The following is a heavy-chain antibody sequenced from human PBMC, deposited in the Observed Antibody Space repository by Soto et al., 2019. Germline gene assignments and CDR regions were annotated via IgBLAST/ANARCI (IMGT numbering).Heavy chain of an antibody. V-gene: IGHV3-23*01. CDR1: GFSFSIYA. D-gene: IGHD6-13*01. CDR3: AKDRERDAWYEDY. Sequence: PVGSLRLSCVASGFSFSIYAMSWVRQAPGKGLEWVSVISGSDGSTYYADSVKGRFTISRDNSKNTLYLQMNSLRAEDTAVYYCAKDRERDAWYEDYWGQGTLVTVSS. J-gene: IGHJ4*02. CDR2: ISGSDGST.